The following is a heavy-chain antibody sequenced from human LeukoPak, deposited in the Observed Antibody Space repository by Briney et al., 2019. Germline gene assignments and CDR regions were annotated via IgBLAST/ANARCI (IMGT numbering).Heavy chain of an antibody. CDR3: ARTTTSARHYNYYMDV. CDR2: IVVGSGNT. Sequence: SVKVSCKASGFTFTSSAVQWVRQARGQRLEWIGWIVVGSGNTNYAQKFQERVTITRDMSTSTAYMELRSLRSDDTAVYYCARTTTSARHYNYYMDVWGKGTTVTVSS. D-gene: IGHD1-7*01. V-gene: IGHV1-58*01. CDR1: GFTFTSSA. J-gene: IGHJ6*03.